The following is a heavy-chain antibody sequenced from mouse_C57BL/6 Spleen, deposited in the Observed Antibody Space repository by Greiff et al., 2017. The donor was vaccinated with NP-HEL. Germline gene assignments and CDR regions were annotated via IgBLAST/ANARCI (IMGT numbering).Heavy chain of an antibody. D-gene: IGHD4-1*01. V-gene: IGHV1-80*01. J-gene: IGHJ3*01. CDR1: GYAFSSYW. CDR3: ARNDPGAWFAY. Sequence: QVQLQQSGAELVKPGASVKISCKASGYAFSSYWMNWVKQRPGQGLEWIGQIYPGDGDTNYNGKFKGKATLTADKSSSTAYMQLSSLTSEDSAVYFCARNDPGAWFAYWGQGTLVTVSA. CDR2: IYPGDGDT.